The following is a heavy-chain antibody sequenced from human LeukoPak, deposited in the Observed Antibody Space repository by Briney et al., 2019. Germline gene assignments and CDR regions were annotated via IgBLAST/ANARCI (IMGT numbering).Heavy chain of an antibody. V-gene: IGHV3-15*01. CDR1: GITLSDFW. J-gene: IGHJ4*02. D-gene: IGHD6-13*01. Sequence: GGSLRLSCAASGITLSDFWFSWVRQAPGKGLEWVARIKAKIHGETIDYAAPVKGRFTISRDDSKNTLYLQMNSLKTEDTAVYYCTTRMGQQLGGGWGQGTLVTVSS. CDR2: IKAKIHGETI. CDR3: TTRMGQQLGGG.